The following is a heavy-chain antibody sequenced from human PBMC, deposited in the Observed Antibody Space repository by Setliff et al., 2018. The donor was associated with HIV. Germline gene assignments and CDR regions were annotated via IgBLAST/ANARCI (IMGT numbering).Heavy chain of an antibody. J-gene: IGHJ4*02. D-gene: IGHD6-19*01. CDR1: GFTFSDYE. CDR2: ISSSGDSI. Sequence: PGESLKISCAASGFTFSDYEMNWVRQAPGKGLEWVSYISSSGDSIYYADSVEGRFTISRDNAKNSLYLQMNSLRAEDTAVYYCARDKAVAGNHRPYYFDYWGQGTLVTVSS. CDR3: ARDKAVAGNHRPYYFDY. V-gene: IGHV3-48*03.